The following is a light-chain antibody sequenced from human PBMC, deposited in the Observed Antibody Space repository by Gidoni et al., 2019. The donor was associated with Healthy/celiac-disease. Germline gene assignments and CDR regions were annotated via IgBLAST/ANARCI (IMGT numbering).Light chain of an antibody. CDR2: WAN. J-gene: IGKJ5*01. Sequence: DLVMTQPPASLALSLGERATINCKSSQSGLYSSNNKNSLAWYQQKPGQPPKLLIYWANTREAGVPGRFSGSGAGKDFTITISSLQDEDVAVYYCQQNYSTPITFGQGTRLEIK. V-gene: IGKV4-1*01. CDR3: QQNYSTPIT. CDR1: QSGLYSSNNKNS.